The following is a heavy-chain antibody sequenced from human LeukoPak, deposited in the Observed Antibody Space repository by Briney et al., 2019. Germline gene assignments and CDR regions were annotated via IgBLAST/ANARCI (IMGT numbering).Heavy chain of an antibody. CDR1: GGSFSGYY. Sequence: PSETLSLTCAVYGGSFSGYYWSWIRQPPGKGLEWIGEINHSGSTNYNPSLKSRVTISVDTSKNQFSLKLSSVTAADTAVYYCARPPRGYCSSTSCPRRGGFDYWGQGTLVTVSS. J-gene: IGHJ4*02. V-gene: IGHV4-34*01. CDR3: ARPPRGYCSSTSCPRRGGFDY. CDR2: INHSGST. D-gene: IGHD2-2*01.